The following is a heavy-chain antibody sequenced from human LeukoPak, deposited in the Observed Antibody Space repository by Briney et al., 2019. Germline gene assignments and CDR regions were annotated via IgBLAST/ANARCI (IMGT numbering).Heavy chain of an antibody. CDR3: ARAVLLWFGEFFDY. CDR1: GGSISSSSYY. CDR2: IYYSGST. D-gene: IGHD3-10*01. Sequence: SETLSLTCTVSGGSISSSSYYWGWIRQPPGKGLEWIGSIYYSGSTYYNPPLKSRVTISVDTSKNQFSLKLSSVTAADTAVYYCARAVLLWFGEFFDYWGQGTLVTVSS. V-gene: IGHV4-39*01. J-gene: IGHJ4*02.